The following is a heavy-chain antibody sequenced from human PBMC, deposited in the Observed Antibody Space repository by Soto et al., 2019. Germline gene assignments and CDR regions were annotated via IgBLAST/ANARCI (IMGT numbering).Heavy chain of an antibody. CDR2: ISGSGGRS. D-gene: IGHD3-16*01. Sequence: EVQLLDSGGGLVQPGGSLRLSCAASGFTFSNYAMTWVRQGPGKGLEWVSGISGSGGRSYYADSVKGRFTISRDNSKSTLYLQMNSMRAEDTAVYYCAKAYFVWSSEQPYYFGYWGQGTLVNVSS. CDR1: GFTFSNYA. J-gene: IGHJ4*02. V-gene: IGHV3-23*01. CDR3: AKAYFVWSSEQPYYFGY.